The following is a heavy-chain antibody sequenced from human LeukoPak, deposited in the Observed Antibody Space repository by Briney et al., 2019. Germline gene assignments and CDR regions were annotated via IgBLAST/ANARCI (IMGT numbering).Heavy chain of an antibody. Sequence: GASVKVSCKASGGTFSSYPISWVRQAPGQGLEWMGGIIPFFGTANYAQKFQGRVTITTDESTSTAYMELSSLKSEDTAVYYCARDGIAAAGTNYYYYMDVWGKGTTVTVSS. V-gene: IGHV1-69*05. CDR3: ARDGIAAAGTNYYYYMDV. CDR2: IIPFFGTA. J-gene: IGHJ6*03. D-gene: IGHD6-13*01. CDR1: GGTFSSYP.